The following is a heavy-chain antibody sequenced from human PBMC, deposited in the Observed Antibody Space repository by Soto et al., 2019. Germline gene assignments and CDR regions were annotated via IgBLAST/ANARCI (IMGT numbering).Heavy chain of an antibody. V-gene: IGHV4-59*01. CDR2: ISDRGDI. J-gene: IGHJ5*01. Sequence: QVQLQESGPGLVKPSETLSLSCTVSGISITSSYWNWFRQSPGKGLEWIGQISDRGDINYNPPLESRVIISTDTSKNQVSLTLTAVNAADTAVYFCARGRHWFGPWGQGTLVTVPS. CDR3: ARGRHWFGP. CDR1: GISITSSY.